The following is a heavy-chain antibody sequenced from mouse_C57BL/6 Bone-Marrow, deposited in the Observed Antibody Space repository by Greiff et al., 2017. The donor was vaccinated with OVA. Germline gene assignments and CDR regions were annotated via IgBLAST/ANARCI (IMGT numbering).Heavy chain of an antibody. CDR1: GYAFSSYW. CDR2: IYPGDGDT. Sequence: VQRVESGAELVKPGASVKISCKASGYAFSSYWMNWVKQRPGKGLEWIGQIYPGDGDTNYNGKFKGKATLTADRSSSTAYMQLSSLTSEDSAVYFCARGDGNYAWFAYWGQGTLVTVSA. CDR3: ARGDGNYAWFAY. D-gene: IGHD2-1*01. J-gene: IGHJ3*01. V-gene: IGHV1-80*01.